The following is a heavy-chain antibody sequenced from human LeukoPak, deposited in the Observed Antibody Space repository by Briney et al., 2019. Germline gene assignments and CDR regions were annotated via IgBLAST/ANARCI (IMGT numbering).Heavy chain of an antibody. Sequence: GASLQISCKGSGNRFTSYWIGWGRRPPGKGLGGMGIIYPGDSATRYSPYFQGQVTISADKSISTAYLQWSSLKASDTAMYYCARRQSGYDGVYYYYYMDVWGKGTTVTVSS. CDR2: IYPGDSAT. J-gene: IGHJ6*03. V-gene: IGHV5-51*01. D-gene: IGHD5-12*01. CDR1: GNRFTSYW. CDR3: ARRQSGYDGVYYYYYMDV.